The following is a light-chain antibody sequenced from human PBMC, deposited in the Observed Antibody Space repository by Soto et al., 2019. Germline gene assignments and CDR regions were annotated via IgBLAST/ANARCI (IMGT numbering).Light chain of an antibody. V-gene: IGKV1-27*01. CDR3: QKYSGVPVT. J-gene: IGKJ5*01. CDR2: SAS. Sequence: IQMTQSPSSLSASVGDRVTITCRASQDINKYLAWYQQRPGTVPTLLIYSASTLKSGVPSRFSGSRSGTDFTLTISSLQPEDVATYYCQKYSGVPVTFGQGTRLEIK. CDR1: QDINKY.